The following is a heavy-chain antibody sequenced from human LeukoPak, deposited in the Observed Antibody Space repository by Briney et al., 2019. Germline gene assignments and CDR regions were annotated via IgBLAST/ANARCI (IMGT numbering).Heavy chain of an antibody. Sequence: PGGTLRLSCAASGFTFSSYGMSWVRQAPGKGLEWVSAISGSGGSTYYADSVKGRFTISRDNSKNTLYLQMNSLRAEDTAVYYCAKDLLHSGSYFRRDAFDIWGQGTMVTVSS. V-gene: IGHV3-23*01. CDR3: AKDLLHSGSYFRRDAFDI. J-gene: IGHJ3*02. D-gene: IGHD1-26*01. CDR2: ISGSGGST. CDR1: GFTFSSYG.